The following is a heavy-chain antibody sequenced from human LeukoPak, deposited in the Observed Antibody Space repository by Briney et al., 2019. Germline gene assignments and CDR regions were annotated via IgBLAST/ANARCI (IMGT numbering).Heavy chain of an antibody. J-gene: IGHJ4*02. CDR2: INGPGDNP. CDR1: GYAFSSHG. Sequence: GGSLRLSCAASGYAFSSHGLTWVRQAPGKGLEWVSTINGPGDNPYYAETVKGRFTISRDNSKNTLYLQMHSLRAEDTAIYYCAKVSVCYVCYLDFWGQGTLVTVS. V-gene: IGHV3-23*01. CDR3: AKVSVCYVCYLDF. D-gene: IGHD3-16*01.